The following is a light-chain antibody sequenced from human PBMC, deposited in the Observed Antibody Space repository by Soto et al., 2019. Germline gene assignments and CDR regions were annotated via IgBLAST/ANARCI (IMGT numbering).Light chain of an antibody. CDR3: QHRSAWPRT. V-gene: IGKV3-15*01. Sequence: EIVMTQSPATLSVSPGEGATLSCRASQSVGSNLAWYQQKPGQSPRLLVYGASTRATGFPARFSGSGSGTDFTLTISSLEPEDSAVYYCQHRSAWPRTFGGGTKVDIK. J-gene: IGKJ4*01. CDR2: GAS. CDR1: QSVGSN.